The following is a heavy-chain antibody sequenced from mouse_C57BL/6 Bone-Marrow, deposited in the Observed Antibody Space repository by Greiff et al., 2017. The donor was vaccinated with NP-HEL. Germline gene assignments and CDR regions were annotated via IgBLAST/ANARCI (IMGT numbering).Heavy chain of an antibody. V-gene: IGHV1-85*01. J-gene: IGHJ4*01. Sequence: QVQLQQSGPELVKPGASVKLSCKASGYTFTSYDINWVKQRPGQGLEWIGWIYPRDGSTKYNETFKGKATLTVDTSSSTAYMELHSLASEDSAVYFCARGDGNSYYAMDYWGQGTSVTVSS. D-gene: IGHD2-1*01. CDR1: GYTFTSYD. CDR2: IYPRDGST. CDR3: ARGDGNSYYAMDY.